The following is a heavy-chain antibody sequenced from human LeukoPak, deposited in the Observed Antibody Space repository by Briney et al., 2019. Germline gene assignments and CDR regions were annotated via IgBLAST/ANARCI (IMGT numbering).Heavy chain of an antibody. CDR2: INHSGST. D-gene: IGHD2-2*01. J-gene: IGHJ5*02. CDR3: ARDECSSTSRYPWSPGWFDP. V-gene: IGHV4-34*01. Sequence: SETLSLTCAVYGGSFSGYYWSWIRQPPGKGLEWIGEINHSGSTNYNPSLKSRVTISVDTSKNQFSLKLSSVTAADTAVYYCARDECSSTSRYPWSPGWFDPWSQGTLVTVSS. CDR1: GGSFSGYY.